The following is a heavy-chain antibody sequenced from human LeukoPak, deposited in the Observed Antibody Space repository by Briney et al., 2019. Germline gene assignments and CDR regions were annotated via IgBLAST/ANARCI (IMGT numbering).Heavy chain of an antibody. Sequence: GASVKVSCTASGYTFTVYYMHWVRQAPGQGLEWMGWINPNSDGTNYAQKFQGRVTMTRDTSISTAYMELSRLRSDDTAVYYCARDSGAVWFGDPSYWFDPWGQGTLVTVSS. CDR3: ARDSGAVWFGDPSYWFDP. CDR1: GYTFTVYY. CDR2: INPNSDGT. D-gene: IGHD3-10*01. J-gene: IGHJ5*02. V-gene: IGHV1-2*02.